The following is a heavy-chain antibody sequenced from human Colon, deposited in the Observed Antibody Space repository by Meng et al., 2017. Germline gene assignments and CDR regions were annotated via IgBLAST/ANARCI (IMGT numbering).Heavy chain of an antibody. CDR3: GGNNYGYDY. Sequence: EVAAVESGGAFGKPGGSLRLSCAASGFTFSNAWMSWVRQAPGKGLEWVGRIKSKADGGTADYAAPVNGRFSISRDDSKNTLYLQMNSLKTEDTAVYYCGGNNYGYDYWGQGILVTVSS. CDR2: IKSKADGGTA. V-gene: IGHV3-15*02. J-gene: IGHJ4*02. D-gene: IGHD5-18*01. CDR1: GFTFSNAW.